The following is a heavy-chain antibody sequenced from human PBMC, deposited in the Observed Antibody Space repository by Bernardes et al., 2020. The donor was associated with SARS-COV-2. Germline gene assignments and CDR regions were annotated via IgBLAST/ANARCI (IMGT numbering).Heavy chain of an antibody. D-gene: IGHD3-10*01. CDR1: GYSFTHYW. V-gene: IGHV5-10-1*01. Sequence: GVCLKNSCHGAGYSFTHYWVSWVRPIPGKGLEWMGKIDPSDSYINDSPSFQGHVSMSVDTSISTAYLQWSSLKASDTAMYYCARLGGSGSYDGFDLWGQGTLVTVSS. CDR2: IDPSDSYI. CDR3: ARLGGSGSYDGFDL. J-gene: IGHJ3*01.